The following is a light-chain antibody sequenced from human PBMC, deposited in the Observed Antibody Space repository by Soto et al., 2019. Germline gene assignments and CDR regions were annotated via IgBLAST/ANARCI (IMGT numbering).Light chain of an antibody. CDR1: QNIDNW. Sequence: DIQMTQSPSSVSASVGDRVTITCRASQNIDNWLAWYQQKPGKAPKLLIYAASNLQSGVPSRFSGSGSGTDFTFTISSLQPEDFATYYCQQGSSFPWAFGQGTKVDIK. V-gene: IGKV1-12*01. CDR3: QQGSSFPWA. CDR2: AAS. J-gene: IGKJ1*01.